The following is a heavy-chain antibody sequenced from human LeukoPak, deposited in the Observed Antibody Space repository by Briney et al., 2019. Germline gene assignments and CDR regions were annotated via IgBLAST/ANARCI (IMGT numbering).Heavy chain of an antibody. D-gene: IGHD3-22*01. CDR1: GYTFTGYY. Sequence: ASVKASCKASGYTFTGYYMHWVRQAPGQGLEWMGWINPNRGGTNYAQKFQGRVTMTRDTSISTAYMELSRLRSDDTAVYYCARDAPYYYDSSGYYYAFDIWGQGTMVTVSS. CDR2: INPNRGGT. J-gene: IGHJ3*02. V-gene: IGHV1-2*02. CDR3: ARDAPYYYDSSGYYYAFDI.